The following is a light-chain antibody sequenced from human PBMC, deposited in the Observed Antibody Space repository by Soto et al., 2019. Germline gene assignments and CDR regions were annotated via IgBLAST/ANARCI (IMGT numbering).Light chain of an antibody. CDR1: QSVSSN. CDR3: QQYNNWPPWT. CDR2: GAS. J-gene: IGKJ1*01. V-gene: IGKV3-15*01. Sequence: EIVMTQSPATLSVSPGERATLSCRASQSVSSNLAWYQQKPGQAPRLLIYGASTRATGIPARFSDSGSGTEFTLTISGLQSEDFAVYYCQQYNNWPPWTFGQGTKVEIK.